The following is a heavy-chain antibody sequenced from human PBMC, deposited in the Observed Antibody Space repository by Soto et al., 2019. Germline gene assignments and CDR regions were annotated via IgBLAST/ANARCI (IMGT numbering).Heavy chain of an antibody. D-gene: IGHD6-19*01. CDR2: INPNTGGT. Sequence: ASVKVSCKSSGYTFTGYYMHWVRQAPGQGLEWMGWINPNTGGTKEAQKFQGRVTMTRDTSIRKAYMELSSRRSEDTAVYYCARGDSSGIYGRDVWGKGMTVTIS. CDR3: ARGDSSGIYGRDV. CDR1: GYTFTGYY. V-gene: IGHV1-2*02. J-gene: IGHJ6*04.